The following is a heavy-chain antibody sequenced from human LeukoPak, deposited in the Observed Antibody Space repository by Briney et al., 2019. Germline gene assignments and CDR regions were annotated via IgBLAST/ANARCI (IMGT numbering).Heavy chain of an antibody. J-gene: IGHJ4*02. CDR3: ARDLADLRTNYFDY. D-gene: IGHD1-1*01. CDR1: GGTFSSYA. CDR2: IIPIFGTA. Sequence: ASVKVSCKASGGTFSSYAISWVRQAPGQGLEWMGGIIPIFGTANYAQKFQGRVTITADESTSTAYMELSSLRSKDTAVYYCARDLADLRTNYFDYWGQGTLVTVSS. V-gene: IGHV1-69*13.